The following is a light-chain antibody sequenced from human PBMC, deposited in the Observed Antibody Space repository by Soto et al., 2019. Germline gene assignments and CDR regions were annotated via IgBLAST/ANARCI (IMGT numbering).Light chain of an antibody. Sequence: DIQMTQSPSSLSASVGDRVTITCRASQYISTYLNWYQQIPGKAPKLLIYAASSLQSGVPSRFSGSGSGTEFTLTISGLQPEDFGNYYCQQSYSSPPFTFGPGTKVDLK. V-gene: IGKV1-39*01. CDR2: AAS. CDR3: QQSYSSPPFT. CDR1: QYISTY. J-gene: IGKJ3*01.